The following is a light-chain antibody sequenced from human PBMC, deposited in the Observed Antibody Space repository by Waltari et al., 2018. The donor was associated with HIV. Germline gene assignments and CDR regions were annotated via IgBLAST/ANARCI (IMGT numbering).Light chain of an antibody. V-gene: IGLV2-14*03. CDR2: DVT. J-gene: IGLJ2*01. CDR1: ANDIAAYNH. CDR3: ASYRTAYTMV. Sequence: QSALTQPASVSGSPGQWVTISCSGTANDIAAYNHVSWYQLPPGKAPKLIIYDVTSRPAGVSDRFSGSKSGNAASRTISGLQPEDEGDYFCASYRTAYTMVFGGWTRLTV.